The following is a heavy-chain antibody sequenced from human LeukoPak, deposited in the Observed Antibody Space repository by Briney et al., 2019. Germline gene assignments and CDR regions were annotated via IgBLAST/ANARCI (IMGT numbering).Heavy chain of an antibody. CDR1: GGTFSSYA. CDR2: IIPIFGTA. Sequence: SVKVSCKTSGGTFSSYAISWVRQAPGQGLEWMGGIIPIFGTANYAQKFQGRVTITADESTSTAYMELSSLRSEDTAVYYCAKATMIVVVHYFDYWGQGTLVTVSS. V-gene: IGHV1-69*13. D-gene: IGHD3-22*01. CDR3: AKATMIVVVHYFDY. J-gene: IGHJ4*02.